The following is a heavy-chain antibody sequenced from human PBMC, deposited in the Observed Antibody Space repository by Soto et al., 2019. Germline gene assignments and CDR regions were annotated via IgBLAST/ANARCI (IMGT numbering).Heavy chain of an antibody. CDR1: AISFNTYG. CDR2: VTVTGGST. CDR3: AGQRSPEGWFDP. J-gene: IGHJ5*02. V-gene: IGHV3-23*01. D-gene: IGHD3-10*01. Sequence: EVEMLESGGGLVQPGGSLRLSCAASAISFNTYGVTWVRQAPGKGLEWVSTVTVTGGSTYYADSVKGRFTISRVRSNYTVSLLLNSLRVEDTAIYYCAGQRSPEGWFDPWGQGTLVTVSS.